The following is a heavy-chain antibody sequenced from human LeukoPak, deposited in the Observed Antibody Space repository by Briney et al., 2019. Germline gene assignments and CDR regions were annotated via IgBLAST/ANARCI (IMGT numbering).Heavy chain of an antibody. J-gene: IGHJ4*02. Sequence: GASVKVSCKASGGTFSSYAISWVRQAPGQGLEWMGGIIPIFGTANYAQKFQGRVTITADKSTSTAYMELSSLRSEDTAVYYCASVRYQLGYCSSTSCYSFDYWGQGTLVTVSS. CDR3: ASVRYQLGYCSSTSCYSFDY. CDR2: IIPIFGTA. CDR1: GGTFSSYA. V-gene: IGHV1-69*06. D-gene: IGHD2-2*02.